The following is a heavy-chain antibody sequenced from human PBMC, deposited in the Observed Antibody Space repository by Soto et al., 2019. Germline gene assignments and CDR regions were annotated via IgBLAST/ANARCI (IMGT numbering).Heavy chain of an antibody. CDR3: ARDLRHYYDSSGYYYGDYYYYGMDV. J-gene: IGHJ6*02. Sequence: GASVKVSCKASGGTFSSYAISWVRQAPGQGLEWMGGIIPIFGTANYAQKFQGRVTITADESTSTAYMELSSLRSEDTAVYYCARDLRHYYDSSGYYYGDYYYYGMDVWGQGTTVTVSS. D-gene: IGHD3-22*01. CDR1: GGTFSSYA. V-gene: IGHV1-69*13. CDR2: IIPIFGTA.